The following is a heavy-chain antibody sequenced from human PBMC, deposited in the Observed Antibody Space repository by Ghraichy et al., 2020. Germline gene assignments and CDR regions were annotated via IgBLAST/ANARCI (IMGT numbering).Heavy chain of an antibody. Sequence: GGSLRLSCAASGFRFSNYAMIWVRQAPGNGLEWVSSISGSGGSTYYADSVKGRFTISRDSSKNRVYLEMNSLRVEDTAVYYCAKAANGNRSQQLDYCGQGTMVTVSS. D-gene: IGHD6-13*01. CDR1: GFRFSNYA. J-gene: IGHJ4*02. V-gene: IGHV3-23*01. CDR3: AKAANGNRSQQLDY. CDR2: ISGSGGST.